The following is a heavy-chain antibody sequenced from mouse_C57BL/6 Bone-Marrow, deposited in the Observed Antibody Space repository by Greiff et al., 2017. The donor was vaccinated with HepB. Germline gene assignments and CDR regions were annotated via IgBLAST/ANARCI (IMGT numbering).Heavy chain of an antibody. V-gene: IGHV1-9*01. CDR3: AREDSSGPYYAMDY. J-gene: IGHJ4*01. CDR2: ILPGSGST. Sequence: VQLQQSGAELMKPGASVKLSCKATGYTFTGYWIEWVKQRPGHGLEWIGEILPGSGSTNYNEKFKGKATLTADTSSNTAYMQLSSLTTEDSAIYYCAREDSSGPYYAMDYWGQGTSVTVSS. D-gene: IGHD3-2*02. CDR1: GYTFTGYW.